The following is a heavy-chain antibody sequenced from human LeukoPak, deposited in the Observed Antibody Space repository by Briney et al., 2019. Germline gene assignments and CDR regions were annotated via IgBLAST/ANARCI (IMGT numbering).Heavy chain of an antibody. D-gene: IGHD6-13*01. CDR1: GFRFSSYA. J-gene: IGHJ6*02. CDR2: ISGSGVST. V-gene: IGHV3-23*01. CDR3: ARDRVAAAAGYYGMDV. Sequence: GGSLRLSCAASGFRFSSYAMSWVRQAPGKGLEWVSAISGSGVSTYYADSVKGRFTISRDDSKNTLYLQMNSLRAEDTAVYYCARDRVAAAAGYYGMDVWGQGTTVTVSS.